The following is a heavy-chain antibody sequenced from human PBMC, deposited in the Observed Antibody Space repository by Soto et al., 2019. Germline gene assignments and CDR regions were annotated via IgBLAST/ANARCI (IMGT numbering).Heavy chain of an antibody. CDR1: GFTFSSYA. CDR2: ITGSGDAT. CDR3: ARTYGSNSHFDY. J-gene: IGHJ4*02. Sequence: GGSLRLSCAASGFTFSSYAMNWVRQAPGKGLEWVSVITGSGDATTYADSVKGRFTMSRDNAKNTLYLQMNSLRAEDTAVYYCARTYGSNSHFDYWGQGTLVTVSS. V-gene: IGHV3-23*01. D-gene: IGHD4-17*01.